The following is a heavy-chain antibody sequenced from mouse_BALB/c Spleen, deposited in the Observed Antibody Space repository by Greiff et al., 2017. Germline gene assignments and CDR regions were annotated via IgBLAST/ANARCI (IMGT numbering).Heavy chain of an antibody. Sequence: DVKLVESGGGLVKLGGSLKLSCAASGFTFSSYYMSWVRQTPEKRLELVAAINSNGGSTYYPDTVKGRFTISRDNAKNTLYLQMSSLKSEDTALYYCARHHYDGYAMDYWGQGTSVTVSS. CDR3: ARHHYDGYAMDY. V-gene: IGHV5-6-2*01. CDR2: INSNGGST. CDR1: GFTFSSYY. J-gene: IGHJ4*01. D-gene: IGHD1-2*01.